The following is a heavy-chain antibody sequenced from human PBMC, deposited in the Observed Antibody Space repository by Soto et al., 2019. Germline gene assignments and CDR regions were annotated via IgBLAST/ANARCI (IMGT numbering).Heavy chain of an antibody. Sequence: GGSLRLSCAASGFTFSSYSMNWVRQAPGKGLEWVSYISSSSSTIYYADSVKGRFTISRDNAKNSLYLQMNSLRDEDTAVYYCATGIFGGSGTYFYYYYGMDVWGQGTTVTVSS. D-gene: IGHD3-3*01. CDR3: ATGIFGGSGTYFYYYYGMDV. CDR1: GFTFSSYS. CDR2: ISSSSSTI. J-gene: IGHJ6*02. V-gene: IGHV3-48*02.